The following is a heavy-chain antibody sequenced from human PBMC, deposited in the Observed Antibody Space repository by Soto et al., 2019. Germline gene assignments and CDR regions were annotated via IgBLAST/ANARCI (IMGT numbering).Heavy chain of an antibody. CDR2: ISGSGSTI. CDR1: GFTFSDYY. J-gene: IGHJ6*03. V-gene: IGHV3-11*01. Sequence: QVQLVESGGGLVKPGGSLRLSCAAYGFTFSDYYMRWIGQAPGKGLEWVSYISGSGSTIYYADSVKGRFTISRDNAKNSLHLQMNSLRAEDTAVYYCASGVAASHFYYYYMDVWGKGTTVTVSS. CDR3: ASGVAASHFYYYYMDV. D-gene: IGHD2-15*01.